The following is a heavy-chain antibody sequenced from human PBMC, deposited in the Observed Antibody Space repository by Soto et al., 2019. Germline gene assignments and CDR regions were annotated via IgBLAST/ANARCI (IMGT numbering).Heavy chain of an antibody. CDR1: GGSISTSSYF. V-gene: IGHV4-39*01. J-gene: IGHJ5*02. Sequence: KPSETLSLTCTVSGGSISTSSYFWGWIRQPPGKGLEWIANIYYTGNTYYNPSLKSRVTIFVDTSKNQFSLRLTSVIAADTAVYYCARLRDFENWFDPWGQGTLVTVSS. CDR3: ARLRDFENWFDP. CDR2: IYYTGNT.